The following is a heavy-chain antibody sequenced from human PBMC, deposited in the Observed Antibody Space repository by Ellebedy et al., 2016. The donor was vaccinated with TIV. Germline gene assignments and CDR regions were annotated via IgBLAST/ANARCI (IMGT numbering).Heavy chain of an antibody. V-gene: IGHV3-23*01. Sequence: GESLKISCAASGFTFSSFAMHWVRQAPGKGLEWLSVISGGGDSTYHAGSVKGRSTITRDNSQNTRYLQMDRLRAEDTAVYYCAKGTSSGFNYDRVGFEYWGQGALVTVSS. J-gene: IGHJ4*02. D-gene: IGHD3-22*01. CDR1: GFTFSSFA. CDR2: ISGGGDST. CDR3: AKGTSSGFNYDRVGFEY.